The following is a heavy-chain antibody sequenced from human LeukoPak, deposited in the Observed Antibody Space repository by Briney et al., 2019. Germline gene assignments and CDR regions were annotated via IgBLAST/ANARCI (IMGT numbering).Heavy chain of an antibody. V-gene: IGHV1-69*04. CDR2: IIPILGIA. D-gene: IGHD5-18*01. CDR1: GGTFSSYA. J-gene: IGHJ4*02. Sequence: SVKVSCKASGGTFSSYAISWVRQAPGQGLEWMGRIIPILGIANYAQKFQGRVTITADEPTSTAYMELSSLRSEDTAVYYCASATRGYSYDKDYWGQGTLVTVSS. CDR3: ASATRGYSYDKDY.